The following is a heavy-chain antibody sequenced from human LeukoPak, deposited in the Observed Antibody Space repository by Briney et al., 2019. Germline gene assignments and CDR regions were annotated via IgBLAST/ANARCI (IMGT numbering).Heavy chain of an antibody. V-gene: IGHV4-39*01. CDR2: IYYSGST. D-gene: IGHD1-1*01. CDR3: ARLERGNFDY. Sequence: SETLSLTCTVSGGSISSSNYYWGWIRQPPGKGLEWIGTIYYSGSTYYNPSLKSRVTISVDTSKNQFSLKLSSVTAADTAVYYCARLERGNFDYWGQGTLVTVSS. J-gene: IGHJ4*02. CDR1: GGSISSSNYY.